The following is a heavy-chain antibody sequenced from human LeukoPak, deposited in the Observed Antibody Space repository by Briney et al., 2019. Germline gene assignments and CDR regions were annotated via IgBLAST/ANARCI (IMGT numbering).Heavy chain of an antibody. Sequence: ASVKVSCKTSGYTFTNYGVSWVRQAPGQGLEWMGGIIPIFGTANYAQKFQGRVTITTDESTSTAYMELSSLRSEDTAVYYCASPQVGATASSFDYWGQGTLVTVSS. CDR1: GYTFTNYG. CDR2: IIPIFGTA. J-gene: IGHJ4*02. V-gene: IGHV1-69*05. D-gene: IGHD1-26*01. CDR3: ASPQVGATASSFDY.